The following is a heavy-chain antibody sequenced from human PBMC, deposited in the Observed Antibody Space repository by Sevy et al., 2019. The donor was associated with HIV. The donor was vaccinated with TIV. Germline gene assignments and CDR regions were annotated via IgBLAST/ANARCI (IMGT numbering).Heavy chain of an antibody. CDR1: GDSIGNNY. Sequence: SETLSLTCTVSGDSIGNNYWSWIRQPPGKGPEWIGYFYYSGRTNYNPSLKSRVTISADTSKNQFSLKLISVTAADTAVYFCASCSPDYYYGMDVWGQGTTVTVSS. V-gene: IGHV4-59*01. CDR2: FYYSGRT. J-gene: IGHJ6*02. CDR3: ASCSPDYYYGMDV. D-gene: IGHD2-15*01.